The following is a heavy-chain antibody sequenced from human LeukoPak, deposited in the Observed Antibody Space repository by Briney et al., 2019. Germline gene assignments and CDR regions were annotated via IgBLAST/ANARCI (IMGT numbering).Heavy chain of an antibody. J-gene: IGHJ6*04. CDR2: IYISGST. V-gene: IGHV4-4*07. D-gene: IGHD3-10*01. CDR1: GGFLSNYN. Sequence: SETLSFTCRVSGGFLSNYNWNWIRQSAGKGLEWIGRIYISGSTDYNPSLKSRVTMSVDASKNEFSLRLNSVTAADSAVYYCARTSGRSWFYHYIYVWGIGTRDNVCS. CDR3: ARTSGRSWFYHYIYV.